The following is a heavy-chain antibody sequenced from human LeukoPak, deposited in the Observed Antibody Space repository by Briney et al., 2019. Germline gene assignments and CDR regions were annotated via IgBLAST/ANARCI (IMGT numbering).Heavy chain of an antibody. CDR1: GGSISRGDYY. D-gene: IGHD1-26*01. Sequence: SETLSLTCTVSGGSISRGDYYWSWIRQPPGKGLEWIGYIYYSGSTYYNPSLKSRVTISVDTSKNQFTLKLSSVTAADTAVYYCARHQWVPAFDIWGQGTMVTVSS. CDR3: ARHQWVPAFDI. V-gene: IGHV4-30-4*01. CDR2: IYYSGST. J-gene: IGHJ3*02.